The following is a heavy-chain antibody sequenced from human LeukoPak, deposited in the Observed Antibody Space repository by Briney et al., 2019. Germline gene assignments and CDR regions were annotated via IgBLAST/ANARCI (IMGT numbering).Heavy chain of an antibody. CDR2: ISSSSSYL. Sequence: GGSLRLSCAAPGFTFSSYSMNWVRQAPGKGLEWVSSISSSSSYLYYADSVKGRFTISRDNAKNSLYLQMNSLRAEDTAVYYCARGRSSTSFFIDYWGQGTLVTVSS. J-gene: IGHJ4*02. V-gene: IGHV3-21*01. CDR3: ARGRSSTSFFIDY. D-gene: IGHD2-2*01. CDR1: GFTFSSYS.